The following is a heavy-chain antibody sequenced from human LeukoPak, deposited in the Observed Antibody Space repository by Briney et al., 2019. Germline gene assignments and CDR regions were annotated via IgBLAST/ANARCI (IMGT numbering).Heavy chain of an antibody. Sequence: GGSLRLSGTAAGFTFGDYAMSWVRQAPGKGLEWVGFIRSKAYGGTTENAASVKGRFTISRDDSKSIAYLQMNSLKTEDTAVYYCTRDAWNYVRHWGQGTLVTVSS. J-gene: IGHJ4*02. CDR3: TRDAWNYVRH. CDR1: GFTFGDYA. D-gene: IGHD1-7*01. V-gene: IGHV3-49*04. CDR2: IRSKAYGGTT.